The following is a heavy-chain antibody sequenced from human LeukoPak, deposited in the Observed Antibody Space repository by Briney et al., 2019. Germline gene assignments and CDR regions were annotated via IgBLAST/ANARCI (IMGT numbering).Heavy chain of an antibody. Sequence: PGGSLRLSCAASGFTVSSNYMSWVRQAPGKGLEWVSVIYSGGSTYYADSVKGRFTISGDNSKNMLYLQMNSLRAEDTAVYYCARAVGGSSSWYGDAFDIWGQGTMVTVSS. V-gene: IGHV3-53*01. D-gene: IGHD6-13*01. J-gene: IGHJ3*02. CDR2: IYSGGST. CDR3: ARAVGGSSSWYGDAFDI. CDR1: GFTVSSNY.